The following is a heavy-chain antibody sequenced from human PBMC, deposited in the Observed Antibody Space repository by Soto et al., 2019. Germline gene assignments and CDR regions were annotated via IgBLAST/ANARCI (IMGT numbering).Heavy chain of an antibody. Sequence: QVQLVESGGSVVQPGRSLRLSCAASGFTFSSYGMHWVRQAPCKGLEWVAIIRYDGSNKYYADSVKGRFTISRDNSKNTLYLQMNSLRAEDTAVYYCARSGIAARPSATNYYYYYMDVWGKGTTVTVSS. J-gene: IGHJ6*03. CDR1: GFTFSSYG. D-gene: IGHD6-6*01. V-gene: IGHV3-33*01. CDR2: IRYDGSNK. CDR3: ARSGIAARPSATNYYYYYMDV.